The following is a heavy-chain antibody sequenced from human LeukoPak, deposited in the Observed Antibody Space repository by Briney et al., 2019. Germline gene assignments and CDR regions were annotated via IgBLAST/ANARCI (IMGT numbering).Heavy chain of an antibody. CDR1: GFTFSSYS. Sequence: PGGSLRLSCAASGFTFSSYSMNWVRQAPGKGLEWVSSISSSSSYIYYADSVKGRFTISRDNAKNSLYLQMNSLRAEDTAVYYCARVSSSWTSSSSFDYWGQGTLVTVSS. CDR2: ISSSSSYI. V-gene: IGHV3-21*01. CDR3: ARVSSSWTSSSSFDY. D-gene: IGHD6-13*01. J-gene: IGHJ4*02.